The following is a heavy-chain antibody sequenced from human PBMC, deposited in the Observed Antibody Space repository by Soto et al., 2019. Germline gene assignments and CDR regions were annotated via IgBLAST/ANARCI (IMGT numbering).Heavy chain of an antibody. CDR1: GFTFSSYA. V-gene: IGHV3-23*01. D-gene: IGHD6-13*01. CDR2: ISGSGGST. CDR3: AKGVIAAAGYDYYYGTDV. J-gene: IGHJ6*02. Sequence: AGSLILSCAASGFTFSSYAMSWVRQAPGKGLEWVSAISGSGGSTYYADSVKGRFTISRDNSKNTLYLQMNSLRAEDTAVYYCAKGVIAAAGYDYYYGTDVWGQGTTVTV.